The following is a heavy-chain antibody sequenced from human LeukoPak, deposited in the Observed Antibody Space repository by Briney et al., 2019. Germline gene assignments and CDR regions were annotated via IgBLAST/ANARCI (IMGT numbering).Heavy chain of an antibody. V-gene: IGHV1-8*01. Sequence: ASVKVPCKASGYTFTSYDINWVRQATGQGLEWMGWMNPNSGNTGYAQKFQGRVTMTRNISISTAYMELSSLRSEDTAVYYCARPRMKSYYFDYWGQGTLVTVSS. CDR2: MNPNSGNT. CDR1: GYTFTSYD. J-gene: IGHJ4*02. CDR3: ARPRMKSYYFDY.